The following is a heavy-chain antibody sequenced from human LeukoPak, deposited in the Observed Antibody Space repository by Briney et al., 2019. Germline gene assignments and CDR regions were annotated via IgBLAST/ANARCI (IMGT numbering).Heavy chain of an antibody. CDR1: GGSISSGDYY. V-gene: IGHV4-30-4*08. J-gene: IGHJ6*03. CDR2: IYYSGST. Sequence: SEALSLTCTVSGGSISSGDYYWSWIRQPPGKGLEWIGYIYYSGSTYYNPSLKSRVTISVDTSKNQFSLKLSSVTAADTAVYYCARGANWNLNYYYYYMDVWGKGTTVTVSS. D-gene: IGHD1-1*01. CDR3: ARGANWNLNYYYYYMDV.